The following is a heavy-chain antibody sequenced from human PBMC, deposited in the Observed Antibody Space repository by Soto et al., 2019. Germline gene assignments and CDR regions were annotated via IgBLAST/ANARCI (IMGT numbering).Heavy chain of an antibody. V-gene: IGHV4-38-2*01. D-gene: IGHD3-22*01. CDR3: ARAGRLYDSSGYYFPFDYY. CDR1: GYSISSGYY. J-gene: IGHJ4*02. CDR2: IYHSGST. Sequence: SETLSLTCAVSGYSISSGYYWGWIRQPPGXGLEWIGSIYHSGSTYYNPSLKSRVTISVDTSKNQFSLKLSSVTAADTAVYYCARAGRLYDSSGYYFPFDYYWGQGTLVTVSS.